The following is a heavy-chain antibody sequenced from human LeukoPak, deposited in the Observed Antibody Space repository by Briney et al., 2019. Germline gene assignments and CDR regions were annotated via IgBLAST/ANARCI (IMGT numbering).Heavy chain of an antibody. V-gene: IGHV1-8*01. CDR3: ARDGGVVVPVYYYGMDV. CDR2: MNPGSGDT. Sequence: ASVKVSCKASGYTFTTYDMTWVRQATGQGLEWMGWMNPGSGDTAYAQKFQGRVTMTRDTSISTAYMELNSLGSEDTAIYYCARDGGVVVPVYYYGMDVWGQGTTVTVSS. D-gene: IGHD2-2*01. J-gene: IGHJ6*02. CDR1: GYTFTTYD.